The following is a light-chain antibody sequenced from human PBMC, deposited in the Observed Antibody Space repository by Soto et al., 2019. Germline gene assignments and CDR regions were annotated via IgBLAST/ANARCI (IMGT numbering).Light chain of an antibody. J-gene: IGLJ2*01. CDR3: SSYAGSNNMV. V-gene: IGLV2-8*01. CDR2: EVS. CDR1: SSDVGGYNY. Sequence: QSALTQPPSASGSPGQSVTISCTGTSSDVGGYNYVSWYQQHPGKAPKLMIYEVSKRPSGVPDRFSGSKSGNTASLTVSGLQSEDEADYYCSSYAGSNNMVFGGGPQLTVL.